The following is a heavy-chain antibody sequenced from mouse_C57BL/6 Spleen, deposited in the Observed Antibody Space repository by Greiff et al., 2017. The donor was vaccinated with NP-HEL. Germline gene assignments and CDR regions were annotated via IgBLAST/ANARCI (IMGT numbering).Heavy chain of an antibody. D-gene: IGHD1-1*01. Sequence: QVQLKESGAELVRPGASVTLSCKASGYTFTDYEMHWVKQTPVHGLEWIGAIDPETGGTAYNQKFKGKAILTADKSSSTAYMELRSLTSEDSAVYYCTRGGSYGSSFYYFDYWGQGTTLTVSS. V-gene: IGHV1-15*01. CDR3: TRGGSYGSSFYYFDY. J-gene: IGHJ2*01. CDR2: IDPETGGT. CDR1: GYTFTDYE.